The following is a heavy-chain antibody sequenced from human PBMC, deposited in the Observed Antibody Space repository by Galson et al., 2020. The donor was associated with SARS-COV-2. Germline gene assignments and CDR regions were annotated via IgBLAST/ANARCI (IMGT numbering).Heavy chain of an antibody. J-gene: IGHJ4*02. CDR3: ARIGWTDTTLHFDY. D-gene: IGHD1-26*01. Sequence: SETLSLTCTVTGGFISAYYWSWVRQPPGKGLEWIGYIYYSGSTNSNPSLKSRVSLSVDTSKKQFSLKLSSVTAADTAVYYCARIGWTDTTLHFDYWGQGSLVTVSS. V-gene: IGHV4-59*08. CDR2: IYYSGST. CDR1: GGFISAYY.